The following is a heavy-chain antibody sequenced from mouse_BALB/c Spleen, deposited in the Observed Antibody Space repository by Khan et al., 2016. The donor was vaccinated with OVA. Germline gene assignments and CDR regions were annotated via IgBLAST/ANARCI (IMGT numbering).Heavy chain of an antibody. Sequence: QVQLQQSGAELAKPGASVKMSCKASGYTFTTYWMHWIKQRPGQGLEWIGYINPNTGYNECEQKFKDKATLTADKSSSTAYMQLSSLTAEDSEVDYCATSGHYGGNYYFGMDYWGQGTSVTVSS. CDR2: INPNTGYN. J-gene: IGHJ4*01. V-gene: IGHV1-7*01. CDR1: GYTFTTYW. CDR3: ATSGHYGGNYYFGMDY. D-gene: IGHD1-1*01.